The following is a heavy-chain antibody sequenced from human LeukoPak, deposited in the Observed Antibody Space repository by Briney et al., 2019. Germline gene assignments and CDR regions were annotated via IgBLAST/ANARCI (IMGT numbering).Heavy chain of an antibody. V-gene: IGHV3-23*01. CDR3: AKLGWSGYYGFDY. D-gene: IGHD3-3*01. J-gene: IGHJ4*02. CDR1: GFTFSSYA. CDR2: ISGSGGST. Sequence: PGGSLRLSCAASGFTFSSYAMSWVRQAPGKGLEWVSAISGSGGSTYFADSVKGRFTISRDNSKNTLYLQMNSLRAEDTAVYYCAKLGWSGYYGFDYWGQGTLVTVSS.